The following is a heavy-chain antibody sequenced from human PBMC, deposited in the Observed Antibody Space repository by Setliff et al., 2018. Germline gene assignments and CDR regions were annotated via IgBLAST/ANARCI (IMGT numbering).Heavy chain of an antibody. J-gene: IGHJ4*02. CDR3: AKDPPWSPDYYFDY. D-gene: IGHD3-3*01. CDR2: ISGSGTTT. V-gene: IGHV3-23*01. Sequence: HPGGSLRLSCAGSGFPFSSHAITWVRQAPGKGLEWVSSISGSGTTTYYADSVKGRFTISRDNGENTLYLQMDSLRVEDTAVYYCAKDPPWSPDYYFDYWGQGTLVTVSS. CDR1: GFPFSSHA.